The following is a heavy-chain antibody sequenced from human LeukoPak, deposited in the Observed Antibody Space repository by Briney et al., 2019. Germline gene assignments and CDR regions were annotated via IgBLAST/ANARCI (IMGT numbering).Heavy chain of an antibody. CDR2: IKQDGSEK. CDR3: ATDLGSSRPNF. CDR1: GFSFSSYW. Sequence: GGSLRLSCAASGFSFSSYWMSWVRQVPGKGLEWVANIKQDGSEKYYVDSAKGRFTISRDNAKNSLYLQMNSLRAEDTAVYYCATDLGSSRPNFWGQGTLVTVSS. J-gene: IGHJ4*02. D-gene: IGHD6-13*01. V-gene: IGHV3-7*01.